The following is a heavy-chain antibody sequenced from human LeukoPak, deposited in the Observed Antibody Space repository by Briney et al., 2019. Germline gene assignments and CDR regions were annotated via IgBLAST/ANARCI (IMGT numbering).Heavy chain of an antibody. CDR2: VYPSGST. V-gene: IGHV4-4*02. D-gene: IGHD6-25*01. CDR3: GTTEHDSGDY. CDR1: GDSISNSNW. J-gene: IGHJ4*02. Sequence: PSGTLSLTCAVSGDSISNSNWWTWIRQPPGKGLEWIGEVYPSGSTNYSPSLKSRVTISVDKSKNQFSPTLSSVTAADTAVYFCGTTEHDSGDYWGQGTLVTVSS.